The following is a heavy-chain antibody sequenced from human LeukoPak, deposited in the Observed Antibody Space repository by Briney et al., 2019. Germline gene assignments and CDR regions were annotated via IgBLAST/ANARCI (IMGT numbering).Heavy chain of an antibody. CDR3: AKARVVVVPAAHETANYYYGMDV. V-gene: IGHV7-4-1*02. CDR1: GYTFTSYA. J-gene: IGHJ6*02. Sequence: ASVKVSCKASGYTFTSYAMNWVRQAPGQGLEWMGWINTNTGNPTYAQGFTGRFVFSLDTSVSTAYLQISSLEAEDTAVYYCAKARVVVVPAAHETANYYYGMDVWGQGTTVTVSS. D-gene: IGHD2-2*01. CDR2: INTNTGNP.